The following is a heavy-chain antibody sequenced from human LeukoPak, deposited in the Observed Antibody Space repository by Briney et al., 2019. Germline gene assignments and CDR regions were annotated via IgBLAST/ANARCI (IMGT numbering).Heavy chain of an antibody. CDR3: ARVQYYYDSSGGFDY. J-gene: IGHJ4*02. V-gene: IGHV4-59*01. Sequence: MPSETLSLTCTVSGGSISSYYWSWIRQPPGKGLEWIGYIYYSGSTNYNPSLKSRVTISVDTSKNQFSLKRSSVTAADTAVYYCARVQYYYDSSGGFDYWGQGTLVTVSS. CDR1: GGSISSYY. CDR2: IYYSGST. D-gene: IGHD3-22*01.